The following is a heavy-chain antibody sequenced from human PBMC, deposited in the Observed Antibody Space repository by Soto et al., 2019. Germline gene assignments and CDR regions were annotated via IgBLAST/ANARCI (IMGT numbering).Heavy chain of an antibody. J-gene: IGHJ4*02. CDR3: ARSHRVPRLFMYPYDY. CDR2: IYYSGST. V-gene: IGHV4-30-4*08. Sequence: SETLSLTSPASGASLSSGFYYLSRIRQPPGQGLEWIGYIYYSGSTYYNPSLKSRVTISVDTSKNQFSLKLSSVTAADTAVYYCARSHRVPRLFMYPYDYWGQGSLVTV. D-gene: IGHD2-2*01. CDR1: GASLSSGFYY.